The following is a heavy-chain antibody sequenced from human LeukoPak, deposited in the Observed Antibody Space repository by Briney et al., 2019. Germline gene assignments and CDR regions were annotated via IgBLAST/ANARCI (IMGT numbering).Heavy chain of an antibody. J-gene: IGHJ4*02. D-gene: IGHD6-13*01. Sequence: GGSLRLSCAASGFTFSSYGMHWVRQAPGKGLEWVAVISYDGSNKYYADSVKGRFTISRDNSKNTLYLQMNSLRAEDTAVYYCRIAAAGTYEDYWGQGTLVTVSS. CDR2: ISYDGSNK. V-gene: IGHV3-30*03. CDR1: GFTFSSYG. CDR3: RIAAAGTYEDY.